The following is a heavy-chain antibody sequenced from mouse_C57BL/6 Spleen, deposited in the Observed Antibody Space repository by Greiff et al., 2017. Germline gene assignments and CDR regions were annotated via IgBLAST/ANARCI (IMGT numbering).Heavy chain of an antibody. CDR2: ISSGSSTI. D-gene: IGHD2-2*01. Sequence: EVKVEESGGGLVKPGGSLKLSCAASGFTFSDYGMHWVRQAPEQGLEWVAYISSGSSTIYYADTVKGRFTISRDNAKNTLFLQMTSLRSEDTAMYYCARPDVYDYYAMDYWGQGTSVTVSS. V-gene: IGHV5-17*01. CDR1: GFTFSDYG. CDR3: ARPDVYDYYAMDY. J-gene: IGHJ4*01.